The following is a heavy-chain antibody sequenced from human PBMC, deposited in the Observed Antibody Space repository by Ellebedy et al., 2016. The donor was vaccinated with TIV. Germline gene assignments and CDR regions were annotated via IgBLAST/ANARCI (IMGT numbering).Heavy chain of an antibody. J-gene: IGHJ4*02. CDR1: GYSISSGYY. CDR2: IYHTGST. D-gene: IGHD1-7*01. CDR3: ARGSRLTGTRCSDY. Sequence: SETLSLTXTVSGYSISSGYYWGWIRQPPGKGLEWIGTIYHTGSTNYNPSLKSRVTISVDTSKNQFSLKVSSVTAADTAVYYCARGSRLTGTRCSDYWGQGTLVTVSS. V-gene: IGHV4-38-2*02.